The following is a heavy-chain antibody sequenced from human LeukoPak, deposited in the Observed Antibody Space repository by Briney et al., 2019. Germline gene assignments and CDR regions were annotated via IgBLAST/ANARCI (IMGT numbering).Heavy chain of an antibody. CDR2: INHSGST. CDR1: GGSFSGYY. D-gene: IGHD5-18*01. V-gene: IGHV4-34*01. J-gene: IGHJ6*03. Sequence: SETLSLTCAVYGGSFSGYYWSWLRQPPGKGLEWIGEINHSGSTNYNPSLKSRVTISVDTSKNQFSLKLSSVTAADTAVYYCAREVTGGGYRYYYYYMDVWGKGTTVTVSS. CDR3: AREVTGGGYRYYYYYMDV.